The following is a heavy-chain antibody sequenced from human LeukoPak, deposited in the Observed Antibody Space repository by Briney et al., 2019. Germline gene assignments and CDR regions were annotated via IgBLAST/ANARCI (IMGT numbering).Heavy chain of an antibody. V-gene: IGHV3-21*01. J-gene: IGHJ6*03. Sequence: GGSLRLSCSASGFTFSSYSMNWVRQAPGKGLEWVSSISSSSSNIYYADSVKGRFTISRDNAKNSLYLQMNSLRAEDTAVYYCARPLSAQLLNHYSYYYYMDVWGKGTTVTVSS. CDR3: ARPLSAQLLNHYSYYYYMDV. CDR2: ISSSSSNI. D-gene: IGHD2-2*01. CDR1: GFTFSSYS.